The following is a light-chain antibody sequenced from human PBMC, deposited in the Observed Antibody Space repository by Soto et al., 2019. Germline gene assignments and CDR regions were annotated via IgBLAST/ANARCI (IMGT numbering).Light chain of an antibody. V-gene: IGKV3-20*01. CDR3: QHYQTSPYT. J-gene: IGKJ2*01. Sequence: IVLTQSPGTLSLWPGERATLSCRASQSVSASYLAWYHQRPGQAPKLLIFAAYDRTGDSPDRIIGSGSGTDFTLTISRVEPEDRGVYYCQHYQTSPYTFGQGTKLEIK. CDR2: AAY. CDR1: QSVSASY.